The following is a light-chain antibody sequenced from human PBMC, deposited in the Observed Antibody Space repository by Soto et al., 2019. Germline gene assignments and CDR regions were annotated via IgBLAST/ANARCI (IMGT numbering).Light chain of an antibody. Sequence: DIHMTQSPSTLSASVGHIFTITCRASQSIYSWLAWYQQKPGKAPKLLIYKASSLESGVPSRFSGSGSGTELTLTISSLQHEEFEVYFCQQYSDLTMTFGHGTRLEIK. CDR1: QSIYSW. CDR2: KAS. V-gene: IGKV1-5*03. J-gene: IGKJ5*01. CDR3: QQYSDLTMT.